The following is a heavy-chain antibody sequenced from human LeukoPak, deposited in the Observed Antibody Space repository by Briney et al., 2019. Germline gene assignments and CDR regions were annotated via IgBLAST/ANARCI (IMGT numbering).Heavy chain of an antibody. CDR1: GGSISSYY. V-gene: IGHV4-4*07. CDR3: ARGYSYGYFQAFYYGMDV. J-gene: IGHJ6*02. D-gene: IGHD5-18*01. Sequence: PSETLSLTCTVSGGSISSYYWSWIRQPAGKGLEWIGRIYTSGSTNYNPSLKSRVTISVDTSKNQFSLKLSSVTAADTAVYYCARGYSYGYFQAFYYGMDVWGQGTTVTVSS. CDR2: IYTSGST.